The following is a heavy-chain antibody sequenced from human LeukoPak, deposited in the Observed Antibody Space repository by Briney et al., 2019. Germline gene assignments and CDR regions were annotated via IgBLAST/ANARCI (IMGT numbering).Heavy chain of an antibody. Sequence: PSETLSLTCTVSGGSISNSIYYWDWIRQPPGQGLEWIGTINYSGTTHYNPSVKSRVTMSVDTSKNQFSLNLISVTAADTAVYYCARYRGGSSWCDYWGQGTLVTVSS. CDR1: GGSISNSIYY. CDR2: INYSGTT. CDR3: ARYRGGSSWCDY. J-gene: IGHJ4*02. D-gene: IGHD6-13*01. V-gene: IGHV4-39*01.